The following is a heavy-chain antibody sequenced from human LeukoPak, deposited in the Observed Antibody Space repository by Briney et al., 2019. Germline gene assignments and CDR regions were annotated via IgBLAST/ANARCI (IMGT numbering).Heavy chain of an antibody. V-gene: IGHV3-21*01. Sequence: GGSLRLSCAASGFTFSSYSMNWVRQAPGKGLEWVSSISSSSSYIYYADSVKGRFTISRDNAKNSLYLQVNSLRAEDTAVYYCARDPTGTTEFSWGQGTLVTVSS. CDR2: ISSSSSYI. D-gene: IGHD1-7*01. CDR1: GFTFSSYS. CDR3: ARDPTGTTEFS. J-gene: IGHJ4*02.